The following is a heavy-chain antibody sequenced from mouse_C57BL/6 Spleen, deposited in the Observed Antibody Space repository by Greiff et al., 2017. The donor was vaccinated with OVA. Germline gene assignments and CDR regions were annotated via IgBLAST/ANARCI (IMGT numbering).Heavy chain of an antibody. CDR1: GYAFTNYL. CDR3: ARETTVVVPYAMDY. CDR2: INPGSGGT. J-gene: IGHJ4*01. D-gene: IGHD1-1*01. V-gene: IGHV1-54*01. Sequence: VQLQQSGAELVRPGTSVKVSCKASGYAFTNYLIEWVKQRPGQGLEWIGVINPGSGGTNYNEKFKGKATLTADKSSSTAYMQLSSLTSEDSAVYFCARETTVVVPYAMDYWGQGTSVTVSS.